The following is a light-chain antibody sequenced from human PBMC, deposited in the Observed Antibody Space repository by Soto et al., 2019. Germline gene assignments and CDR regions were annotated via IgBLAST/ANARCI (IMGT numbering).Light chain of an antibody. CDR2: AAS. Sequence: DIKMSQSLSSVSASVEDRVTITCRASQDISSWLAWYQQKPGKAPKIMIYAASSLQGGVPSRFSGSGSGTEFTLTISSLQPEDFATYYCQQASSFPPTFGQGTRLEIK. CDR3: QQASSFPPT. V-gene: IGKV1-12*01. J-gene: IGKJ5*01. CDR1: QDISSW.